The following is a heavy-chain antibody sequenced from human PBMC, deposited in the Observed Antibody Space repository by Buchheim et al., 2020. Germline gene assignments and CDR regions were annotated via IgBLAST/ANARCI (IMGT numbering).Heavy chain of an antibody. D-gene: IGHD3-3*01. V-gene: IGHV4-30-4*01. J-gene: IGHJ6*02. Sequence: QVQLQESGPGLVKPSQTLSLTCTVSGGSISSGDYYWSWIRQPPGKGLEWIGYIYYSGSTYYNPSLTSRVTISVDTSKNQFSLKLSSVTAADTAVYYCAREPYSYYDFWSGYSGYGMDVWGQGTT. CDR3: AREPYSYYDFWSGYSGYGMDV. CDR1: GGSISSGDYY. CDR2: IYYSGST.